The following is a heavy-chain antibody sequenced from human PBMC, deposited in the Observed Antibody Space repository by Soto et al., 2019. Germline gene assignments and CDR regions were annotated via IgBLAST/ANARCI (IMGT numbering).Heavy chain of an antibody. CDR1: GFTFTSSA. J-gene: IGHJ6*02. CDR2: IVVGSGNT. V-gene: IGHV1-58*02. Sequence: QMQLVQSGPEVKKPGTSVKVSCKASGFTFTSSAMQWVRQARGQRLEWIGWIVVGSGNTNYAQKFQERVTITRDMSXSXXYMELSSLRSEDTAVYYCAAVTTDTIEWGSYGMDVWGQGTTVTVSS. CDR3: AAVTTDTIEWGSYGMDV. D-gene: IGHD3-16*01.